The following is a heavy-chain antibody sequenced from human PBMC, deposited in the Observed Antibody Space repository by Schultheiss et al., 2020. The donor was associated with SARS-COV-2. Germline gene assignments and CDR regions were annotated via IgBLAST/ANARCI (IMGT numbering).Heavy chain of an antibody. V-gene: IGHV3-30*18. CDR1: GFTFSSYG. J-gene: IGHJ4*02. Sequence: GGSLRLSCAASGFTFSSYGMHWVRQAPGKGLEWVAVISYDGSNKYYADSVKGRFTISRDNSKNTLYLQVNILRAEDTAVYYCAKAQLNNCWGQGTLVTVSS. CDR2: ISYDGSNK. CDR3: AKAQLNNC. D-gene: IGHD2/OR15-2a*01.